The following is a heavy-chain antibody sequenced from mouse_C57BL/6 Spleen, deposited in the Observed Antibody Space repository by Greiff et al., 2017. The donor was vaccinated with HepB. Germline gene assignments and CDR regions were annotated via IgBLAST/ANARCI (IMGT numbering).Heavy chain of an antibody. J-gene: IGHJ4*01. CDR1: GYTFTDYY. CDR2: INPNNGGT. D-gene: IGHD1-1*01. Sequence: EVQLQQSGPELVKPGASVKISCKASGYTFTDYYMNWVKQSHGKSLEWIGDINPNNGGTSYHQKFKGKATLTVDKSSGTAYMELRSMTSEDSVVFSCARLGYYGSSVHAMDSWGQGTSVTVSS. V-gene: IGHV1-26*01. CDR3: ARLGYYGSSVHAMDS.